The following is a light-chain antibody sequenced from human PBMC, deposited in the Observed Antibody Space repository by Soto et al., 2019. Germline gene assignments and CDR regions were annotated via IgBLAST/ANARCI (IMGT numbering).Light chain of an antibody. CDR2: GTS. CDR1: QSVNSNY. Sequence: EIVLTQSPGTLSLSPGERATVSCRTSQSVNSNYLAWYQQKPGQAPRLLIYGTSSRATGIPDRFSGGGSGTDFTLTISRLEPEDFAVYHCQQFSSSPSMYTFGQGTKLEIK. V-gene: IGKV3-20*01. CDR3: QQFSSSPSMYT. J-gene: IGKJ2*01.